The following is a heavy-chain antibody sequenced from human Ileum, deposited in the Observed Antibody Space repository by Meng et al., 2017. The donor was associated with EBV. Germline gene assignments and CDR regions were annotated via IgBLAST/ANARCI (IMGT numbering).Heavy chain of an antibody. J-gene: IGHJ4*02. CDR3: ARVEVGITSGDY. V-gene: IGHV1-18*01. D-gene: IGHD1-26*01. Sequence: QVQLVQSGSDVKNPGASVNGSCKASGYTFTNYGITWVRQAPGQGLEWMGWINAYNGDTNYAQTLQGRVTMTTDTSTSTAYMELRSLRSDDTAVYYCARVEVGITSGDYWGQGTLVTVSS. CDR1: GYTFTNYG. CDR2: INAYNGDT.